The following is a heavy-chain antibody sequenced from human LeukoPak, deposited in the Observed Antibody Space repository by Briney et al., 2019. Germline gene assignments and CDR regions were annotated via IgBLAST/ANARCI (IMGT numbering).Heavy chain of an antibody. J-gene: IGHJ4*02. D-gene: IGHD5-18*01. CDR3: ARAVTRGYGYGYGY. CDR2: FDPEDGET. CDR1: GYTLTELS. Sequence: ASVKVSCKVSGYTLTELSMHWVRQAPGKGLEWMGGFDPEDGETIYAQKFQGRVTMTRDTSTSTVYMELSSLRSEDTAVYYCARAVTRGYGYGYGYWGQGTLVTVSS. V-gene: IGHV1-24*01.